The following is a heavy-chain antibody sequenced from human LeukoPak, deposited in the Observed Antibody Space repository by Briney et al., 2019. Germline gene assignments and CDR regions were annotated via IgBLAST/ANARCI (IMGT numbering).Heavy chain of an antibody. J-gene: IGHJ4*02. CDR1: GFTFSSYA. CDR3: AKDLYLYQANTCYYDNSGYENY. Sequence: GGSLRLSCAASGFTFSSYAMSWVRQAPGKGLEWVSAISGGGGSTYYADSVKGRFTISRDNSKNTLYLQMNSLRAEDTAVYYCAKDLYLYQANTCYYDNSGYENYWGQGTLVTVSS. CDR2: ISGGGGST. D-gene: IGHD3-22*01. V-gene: IGHV3-23*01.